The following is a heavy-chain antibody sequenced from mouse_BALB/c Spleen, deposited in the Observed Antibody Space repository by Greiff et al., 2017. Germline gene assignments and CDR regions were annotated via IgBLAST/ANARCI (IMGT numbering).Heavy chain of an antibody. D-gene: IGHD3-1*01. CDR2: ISYDGSN. CDR1: GYSITSGYY. J-gene: IGHJ3*01. CDR3: ARGQLGPAWFAY. Sequence: EVKLQESGPGLVKPSQSLSLTCSVTGYSITSGYYWNWIRQFPGNKLEWMGYISYDGSNNYNPSLKNRISITRDTSKNQFFLKLNSVTTEDTATYYCARGQLGPAWFAYWGQGTLVTVSA. V-gene: IGHV3-6*02.